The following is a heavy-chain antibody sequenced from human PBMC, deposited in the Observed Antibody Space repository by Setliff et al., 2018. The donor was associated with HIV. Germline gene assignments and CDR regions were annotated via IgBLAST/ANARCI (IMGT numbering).Heavy chain of an antibody. J-gene: IGHJ5*02. CDR1: GDSFSSYD. Sequence: GASVKVSCKASGDSFSSYDISWVRQAPGQGPEWMGRIIPIFVTPNYAQKFQDRVTITADTSTTTVYMELSSLRSDDTAVYYCARAQFNTSPWVNSWGQGTLVTVSS. D-gene: IGHD2-2*02. V-gene: IGHV1-69*06. CDR3: ARAQFNTSPWVNS. CDR2: IIPIFVTP.